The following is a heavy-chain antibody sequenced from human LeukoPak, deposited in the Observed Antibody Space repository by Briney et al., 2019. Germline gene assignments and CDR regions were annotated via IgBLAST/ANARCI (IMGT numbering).Heavy chain of an antibody. J-gene: IGHJ4*02. CDR3: VPDIVVVPAAMPVGY. Sequence: GGSLSLSCAASGFTFSSYGIHWVSQAPGKGLEWVAFIRYDGSNKYYADSVKGRFTISRDNSKNTLYLQMNSLRAEDTAVYYCVPDIVVVPAAMPVGYWGQGTLVTVSS. CDR2: IRYDGSNK. D-gene: IGHD2-2*01. CDR1: GFTFSSYG. V-gene: IGHV3-30*02.